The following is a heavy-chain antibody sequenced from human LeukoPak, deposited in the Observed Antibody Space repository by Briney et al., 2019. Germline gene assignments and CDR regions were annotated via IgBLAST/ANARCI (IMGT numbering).Heavy chain of an antibody. J-gene: IGHJ6*03. D-gene: IGHD1-1*01. CDR1: GGTFSSYA. CDR3: ASGPSYPTTGTPYYMDV. Sequence: GASVKVSCKASGGTFSSYAISWVRQAPGQGLEWMGGIIPIFGTANYAQKFQGRVTITADESTSTAYMELSSLRSEDTAVYYCASGPSYPTTGTPYYMDVWGKGTTVTVSS. CDR2: IIPIFGTA. V-gene: IGHV1-69*13.